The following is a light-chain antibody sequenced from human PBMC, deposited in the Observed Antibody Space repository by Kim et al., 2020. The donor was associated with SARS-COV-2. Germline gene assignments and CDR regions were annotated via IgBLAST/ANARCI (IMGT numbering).Light chain of an antibody. CDR3: QKYRTYPYT. V-gene: IGKV1-5*01. J-gene: IGKJ2*01. CDR1: RTISRL. CDR2: GAS. Sequence: SSVGGDRVNITCRASRTISRLLAWYQQKPGKAPKLLIYGASSLESGGPSRFSGSGSGTEFTLTISSLQPDDFATYYCQKYRTYPYTFGQGTKLEIK.